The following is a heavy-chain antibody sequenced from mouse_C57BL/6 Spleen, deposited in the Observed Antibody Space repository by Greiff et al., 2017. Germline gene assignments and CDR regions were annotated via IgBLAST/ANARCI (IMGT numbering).Heavy chain of an antibody. V-gene: IGHV1-82*01. CDR1: GYAFSSSW. Sequence: VQLQQSGPELVKPGASVKISCKASGYAFSSSWMNWVKQRPGKGLEWIGRIYPGDGDTNYTGKFKGKATLTADKSSSTAYMQLSSLTSEDSAVYFSARRGSGNYDYAMDYWGQGTSVTVSS. J-gene: IGHJ4*01. CDR2: IYPGDGDT. D-gene: IGHD2-1*01. CDR3: ARRGSGNYDYAMDY.